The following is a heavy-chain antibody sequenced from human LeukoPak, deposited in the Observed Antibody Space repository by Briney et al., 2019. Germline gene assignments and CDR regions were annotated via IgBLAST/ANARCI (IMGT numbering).Heavy chain of an antibody. Sequence: PGGSLRLSCAASGFTVSSNYMSWVRQAPGKGLEWVSVIYSGGSTYYADSVKGRFTISRDNSKNTLYLQMNNLRAEDTAVYYCARARFGGTANWYFDLWGRGTLVTVSP. CDR1: GFTVSSNY. D-gene: IGHD3-10*01. V-gene: IGHV3-66*01. CDR3: ARARFGGTANWYFDL. J-gene: IGHJ2*01. CDR2: IYSGGST.